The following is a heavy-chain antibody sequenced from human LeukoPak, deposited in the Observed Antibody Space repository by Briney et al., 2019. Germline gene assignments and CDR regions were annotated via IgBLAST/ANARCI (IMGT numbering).Heavy chain of an antibody. V-gene: IGHV4-4*02. CDR1: GGSISSSNW. CDR2: IYYSGST. J-gene: IGHJ4*02. D-gene: IGHD1-1*01. CDR3: ARYLRYQRNFDY. Sequence: SGTLSLTCAVSGGSISSSNWWSWVRPPAGRVLEWTGYIYYSGSTNYNPSLKSRVTISIDTSKNQFSLQLNSVTDADTAVYYCARYLRYQRNFDYWGQGTLVTVSS.